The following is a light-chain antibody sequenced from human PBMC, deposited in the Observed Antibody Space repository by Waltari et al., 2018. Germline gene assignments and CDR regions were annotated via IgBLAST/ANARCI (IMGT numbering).Light chain of an antibody. CDR2: GAS. Sequence: EIVLTQSPGTLSLSPGERATLSCRSSQSIRSSYLAWYQQKPGQAPRRLIYGASSRATGIPDRFSGSGSVTDFTLTISRLEPEDFAVYYCQQYGSSPPHTFGQGTKLEIK. CDR1: QSIRSSY. J-gene: IGKJ2*01. V-gene: IGKV3-20*01. CDR3: QQYGSSPPHT.